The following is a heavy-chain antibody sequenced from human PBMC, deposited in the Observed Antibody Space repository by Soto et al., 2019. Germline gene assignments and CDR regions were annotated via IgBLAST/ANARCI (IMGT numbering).Heavy chain of an antibody. V-gene: IGHV3-74*01. CDR3: ARESGDWPLNWFDP. Sequence: PGGSLRLSCAASGFNFSNHWMHWVRQRPAEGLVWVSRITSDGKSKAYAESVKGRFAISRDNANNTLYLQMNGLTAEDTAVYYCARESGDWPLNWFDPWGQGTLVTVSS. D-gene: IGHD2-21*02. CDR2: ITSDGKSK. J-gene: IGHJ5*02. CDR1: GFNFSNHW.